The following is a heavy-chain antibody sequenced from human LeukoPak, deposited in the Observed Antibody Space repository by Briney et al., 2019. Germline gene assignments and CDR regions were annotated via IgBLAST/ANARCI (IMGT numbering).Heavy chain of an antibody. CDR1: GXTFSHYW. CDR3: ARVWGSDAFDI. Sequence: GGSLRLSCAASGXTFSHYWMQWVRQAPGKGLVGVLRTNSDGSSTTYADSVKGRFTISRDNAKNTLYLQMNSLRAEDTAEYYCARVWGSDAFDIWGQGTMVTVSS. CDR2: TNSDGSST. D-gene: IGHD3-16*01. J-gene: IGHJ3*02. V-gene: IGHV3-74*01.